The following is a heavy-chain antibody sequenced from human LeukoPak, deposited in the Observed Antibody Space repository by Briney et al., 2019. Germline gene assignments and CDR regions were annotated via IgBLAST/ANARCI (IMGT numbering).Heavy chain of an antibody. CDR3: ARAALYYYDSSGYPDY. Sequence: GGSLRLSCAASGLTVSSNYMSWVRQAPGKGLEWVSVIYSGGSTYYADSVKGRFTISRDNSKNTLYLQMNSLRAEDTAVYYCARAALYYYDSSGYPDYWGQGTLVTVSS. CDR2: IYSGGST. J-gene: IGHJ4*02. CDR1: GLTVSSNY. D-gene: IGHD3-22*01. V-gene: IGHV3-53*01.